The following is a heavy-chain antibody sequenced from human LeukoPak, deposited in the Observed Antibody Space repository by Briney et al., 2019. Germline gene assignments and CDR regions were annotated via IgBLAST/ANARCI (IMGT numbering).Heavy chain of an antibody. CDR1: GYTFTSYD. Sequence: ASVKVSCKASGYTFTSYDINWVRQATGQGLEWMGWMNPNSGNTGYAQKFQGRVTITRNTSISTAYMELSSLRSEDTAVYYRARVRLPTYYYDSSGATYFDYWGQGTLVTVSS. CDR3: ARVRLPTYYYDSSGATYFDY. D-gene: IGHD3-22*01. J-gene: IGHJ4*02. CDR2: MNPNSGNT. V-gene: IGHV1-8*03.